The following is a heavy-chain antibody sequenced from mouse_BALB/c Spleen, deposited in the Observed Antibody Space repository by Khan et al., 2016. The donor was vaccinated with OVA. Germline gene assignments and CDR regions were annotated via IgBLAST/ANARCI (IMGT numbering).Heavy chain of an antibody. CDR2: ISYSGVT. D-gene: IGHD1-1*01. CDR1: GYSITSGYA. CDR3: ARGNYYGYYFDY. J-gene: IGHJ2*01. Sequence: EVQLVESGPGLVKPSQSLSLTCTVTGYSITSGYAWNWIRQFPGNKLEWMGYISYSGVTSYTPSLKIRISITRDTSKNQFFLQLNSVTTDDTATYYCARGNYYGYYFDYWGQGTTLTVSS. V-gene: IGHV3-2*02.